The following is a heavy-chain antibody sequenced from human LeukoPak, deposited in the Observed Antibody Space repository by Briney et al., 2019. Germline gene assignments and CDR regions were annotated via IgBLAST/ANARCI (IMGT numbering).Heavy chain of an antibody. V-gene: IGHV3-53*01. CDR1: GFTVSSSY. CDR2: IYSSGST. J-gene: IGHJ5*02. CDR3: ARSMTIFGVVANYFDP. Sequence: PGGSVRLSCAASGFTVSSSYMSWVRQAPGKGLEWVSTIYSSGSTFYADSVKGRFTISRDNPKSTVYLQINSLRAEDTAVYYCARSMTIFGVVANYFDPWGQGTLVTVSS. D-gene: IGHD3-3*01.